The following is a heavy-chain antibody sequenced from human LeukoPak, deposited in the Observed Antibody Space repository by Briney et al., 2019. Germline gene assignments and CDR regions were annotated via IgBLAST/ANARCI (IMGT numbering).Heavy chain of an antibody. D-gene: IGHD2-15*01. CDR3: ARGHCSGGSCYSVFRYYYYYMDV. CDR1: GGSISGYY. CDR2: INHSGST. V-gene: IGHV4-34*01. Sequence: SEALSLTCTVSGGSISGYYWSWIRQPPGKGLESVGEINHSGSTNYNPSLKSRVTISVDTSKNQFSLKLSSVTAADTAVYYCARGHCSGGSCYSVFRYYYYYMDVWGKGTTVTVSS. J-gene: IGHJ6*03.